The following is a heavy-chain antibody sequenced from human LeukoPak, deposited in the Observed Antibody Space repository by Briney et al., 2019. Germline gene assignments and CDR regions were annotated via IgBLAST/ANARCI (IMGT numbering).Heavy chain of an antibody. CDR1: GYTFTGYD. J-gene: IGHJ3*02. CDR3: AREDIVKDAFDI. V-gene: IGHV1-2*02. CDR2: INPNSGDT. D-gene: IGHD5-12*01. Sequence: ASVKVSCKASGYTFTGYDMHWVRQAPGQGLECMGWINPNSGDTNYAQKFQGRVTMTRDTSMSTAYMELNMLRSDDTAMYYCAREDIVKDAFDIWGQGTVVTVSS.